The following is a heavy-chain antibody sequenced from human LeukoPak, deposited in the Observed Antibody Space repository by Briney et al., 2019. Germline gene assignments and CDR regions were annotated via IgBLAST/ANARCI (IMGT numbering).Heavy chain of an antibody. J-gene: IGHJ4*02. CDR1: GFTFSSYA. Sequence: GGSLRLSCAASGFTFSSYAMHWVRQAPGKGLEWVAVISYDGSNKYYADSVKGRFTISRDNSKNTLYLQMNSLRAEDTAVYYCAKVEAGRLGSSTRRRTFDYWGQGTLVTVSS. V-gene: IGHV3-30*04. CDR2: ISYDGSNK. D-gene: IGHD2-2*01. CDR3: AKVEAGRLGSSTRRRTFDY.